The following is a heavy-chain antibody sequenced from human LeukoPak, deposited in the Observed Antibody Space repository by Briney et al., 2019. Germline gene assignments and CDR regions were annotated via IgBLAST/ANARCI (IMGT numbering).Heavy chain of an antibody. CDR2: ISGGNGNT. CDR1: DYTFTSYA. J-gene: IGHJ4*02. V-gene: IGHV1-3*01. D-gene: IGHD1-14*01. Sequence: ASVKVSCKAYDYTFTSYAVHWVRQAPGQRLEWMGWISGGNGNTKYSQKFQGRVTITRDTSASTAYMELSSLRSEDTAVYYCARGGEPNDYGDYWGQGTLVTVSS. CDR3: ARGGEPNDYGDY.